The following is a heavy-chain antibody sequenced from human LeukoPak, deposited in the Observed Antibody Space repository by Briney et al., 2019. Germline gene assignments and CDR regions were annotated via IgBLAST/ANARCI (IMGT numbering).Heavy chain of an antibody. D-gene: IGHD4-11*01. Sequence: GESLKISCKASGYSFSSYWVAWLRQMPGKGLEWMGIIYPGDSHTRNSPSFQGQVTISADKSMSTAYLQWSSLKASDTAMYYCARQSSNGDFDYWGQGTLVTVSS. V-gene: IGHV5-51*01. CDR3: ARQSSNGDFDY. CDR1: GYSFSSYW. J-gene: IGHJ4*02. CDR2: IYPGDSHT.